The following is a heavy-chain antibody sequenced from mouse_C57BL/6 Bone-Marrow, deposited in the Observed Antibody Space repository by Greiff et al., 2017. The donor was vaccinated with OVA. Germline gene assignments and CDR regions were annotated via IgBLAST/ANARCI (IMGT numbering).Heavy chain of an antibody. J-gene: IGHJ3*01. Sequence: QVQLQQPGAELVKPGASVKLSCKASGYTFTSYWMHWVKQRPGRGLEWIGRIDTNSGGTKYNEKFKSKATMTVDKPSRTAYLQLSSLTSEYSAVYYCARDYPFAYWGQGTLVTVSA. V-gene: IGHV1-72*01. CDR3: ARDYPFAY. D-gene: IGHD2-4*01. CDR1: GYTFTSYW. CDR2: IDTNSGGT.